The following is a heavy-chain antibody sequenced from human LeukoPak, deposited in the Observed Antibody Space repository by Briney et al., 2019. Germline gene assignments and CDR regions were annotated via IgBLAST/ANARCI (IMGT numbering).Heavy chain of an antibody. J-gene: IGHJ4*02. CDR2: INQSGTT. D-gene: IGHD3-10*01. Sequence: NASETLSLTCAVYGGSFSDYYWNWIRQPPGKGLEWIGEINQSGTTNYNPSLKSRLTISLDTSKNHFPLKLTSATAADTALYYCAGGATPGVFWGQGILVTVSA. V-gene: IGHV4-34*01. CDR3: AGGATPGVF. CDR1: GGSFSDYY.